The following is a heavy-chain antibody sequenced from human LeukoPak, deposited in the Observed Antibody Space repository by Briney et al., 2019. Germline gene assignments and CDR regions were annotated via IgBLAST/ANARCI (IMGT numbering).Heavy chain of an antibody. D-gene: IGHD3-10*01. V-gene: IGHV3-30-3*01. CDR3: ARAITMPTSFDY. CDR1: GFTFSSYA. CDR2: ISYDGSNK. Sequence: GRSLRLSCAASGFTFSSYAMHWVRQAPGKGLEWVAVISYDGSNKYYADSVKGRFTISRDNSKNTLYLQMNSLRAEDTAVYYCARAITMPTSFDYWGQGTLVTVFS. J-gene: IGHJ4*02.